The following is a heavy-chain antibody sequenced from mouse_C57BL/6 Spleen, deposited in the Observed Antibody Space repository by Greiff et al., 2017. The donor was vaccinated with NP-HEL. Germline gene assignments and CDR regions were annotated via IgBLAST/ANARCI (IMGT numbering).Heavy chain of an antibody. CDR2: ISSGGSYT. CDR3: ARPPSPVGGYWYFDV. V-gene: IGHV5-6*01. CDR1: GFTFSSYG. Sequence: EVKLVESGGDLVKPGGSLKLSCAASGFTFSSYGMSWVRQTPDKRLEWVATISSGGSYTYYPDSVKGRFTISRDNAKNTLYLQMSSLKSEDTAMYYCARPPSPVGGYWYFDVWGTGTTVTVSS. J-gene: IGHJ1*03. D-gene: IGHD1-1*01.